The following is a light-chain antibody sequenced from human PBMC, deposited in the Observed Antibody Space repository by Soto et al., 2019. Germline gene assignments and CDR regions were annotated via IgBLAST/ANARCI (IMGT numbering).Light chain of an antibody. J-gene: IGLJ3*02. Sequence: QSVLTQPPSASGTPGQRVTISCSGGRSNIGRDTVNWYQQFPGTAPKLLIYTTNQRPSGVPDRFSGSKSGTSASLAISGLXXXXXXXXXCXVXDGSLNGWVFGGGTKLTVL. CDR3: XVXDGSLNGWV. CDR2: TTN. CDR1: RSNIGRDT. V-gene: IGLV1-44*01.